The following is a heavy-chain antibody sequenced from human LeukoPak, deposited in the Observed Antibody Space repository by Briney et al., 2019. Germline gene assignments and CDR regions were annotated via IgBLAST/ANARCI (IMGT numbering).Heavy chain of an antibody. D-gene: IGHD3-3*01. CDR2: INHSGST. CDR3: ARAPHYDFWSGNYYYYMDV. V-gene: IGHV4-34*01. J-gene: IGHJ6*03. CDR1: GGSFSGYY. Sequence: SETLSLTCAVYGGSFSGYYWSWIRQPPGKGLEWIGEINHSGSTNYNPSLKSRVTISVDTSKNQFSLKLSSVTAADTAVYYCARAPHYDFWSGNYYYYMDVWGKGTTVTVSS.